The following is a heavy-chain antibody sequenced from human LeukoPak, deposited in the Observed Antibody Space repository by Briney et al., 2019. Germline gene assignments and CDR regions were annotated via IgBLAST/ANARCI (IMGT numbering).Heavy chain of an antibody. V-gene: IGHV3-30*19. CDR1: GFTFNRFG. Sequence: PGRSLRLSCATSGFTFNRFGMHWVRQAPDKGLEWVAVIWYDGSNKYYADSVKGRFTISRDNSKNTLYLQMNSLRAEDTAVYYCARDGPQAMVNPNHYGMDVWGQGTTVTVSS. J-gene: IGHJ6*02. D-gene: IGHD5-18*01. CDR2: IWYDGSNK. CDR3: ARDGPQAMVNPNHYGMDV.